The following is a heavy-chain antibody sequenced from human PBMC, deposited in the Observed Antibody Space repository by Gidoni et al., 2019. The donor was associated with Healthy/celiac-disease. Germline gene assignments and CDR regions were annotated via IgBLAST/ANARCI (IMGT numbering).Heavy chain of an antibody. V-gene: IGHV4-39*01. CDR2: IYYSGST. Sequence: QLQLQESGPGLVKPSETLSLTCTVSGGSISSSSYYWGWIRQPPGKGLEWIGSIYYSGSTYYNPSLKSRVTISVDTSKNQFSLKLSSVTAADTAVYYCARRGRPDWFDPWGQGTLVTVSS. CDR3: ARRGRPDWFDP. CDR1: GGSISSSSYY. J-gene: IGHJ5*02.